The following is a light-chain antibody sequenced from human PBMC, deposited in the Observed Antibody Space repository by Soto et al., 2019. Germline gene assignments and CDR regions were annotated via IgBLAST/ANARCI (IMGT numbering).Light chain of an antibody. CDR2: GAS. CDR1: QSVSSSY. V-gene: IGKV3-20*01. CDR3: QQYGSSPLT. J-gene: IGKJ4*01. Sequence: EIVLTQYQGTLSLSPGERATFFCRASQSVSSSYLAWYQQKPGQAPRLLIYGASSRATGIPDRFSGSGSGTDFTLTISRLEPEDFAVYYCQQYGSSPLTFGGGTKVDIK.